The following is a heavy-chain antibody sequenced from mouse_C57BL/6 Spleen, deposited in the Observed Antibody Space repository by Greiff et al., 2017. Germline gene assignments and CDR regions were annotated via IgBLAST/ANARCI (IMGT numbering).Heavy chain of an antibody. CDR2: IDPENGDT. V-gene: IGHV14-4*01. D-gene: IGHD2-1*01. CDR3: PYGNFFDY. Sequence: VQLQQSGAELVRPGASVKLSCTASGFNIKDDYMHWVKQRPEQGLEWIGWIDPENGDTEYASKFQGKATITADTSSNTAYLHLRSLTSEDTAVYYCPYGNFFDYWGQGTTLTVSS. CDR1: GFNIKDDY. J-gene: IGHJ2*01.